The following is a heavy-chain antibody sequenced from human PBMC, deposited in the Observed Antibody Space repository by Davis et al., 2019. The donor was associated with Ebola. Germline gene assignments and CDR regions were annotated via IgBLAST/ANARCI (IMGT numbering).Heavy chain of an antibody. J-gene: IGHJ4*02. V-gene: IGHV6-1*01. CDR1: GDSVSNNRAA. CDR2: TYYASAWSY. Sequence: PSETLSLTCAVSGDSVSNNRAAWNWIRQSPSRGLEWLVRTYYASAWSYDYGTSLTSRITIIPETSKNEVSLHLNSVIPEDTAVYYCAREEENVFGYWGQGTLVTVSS. CDR3: AREEENVFGY.